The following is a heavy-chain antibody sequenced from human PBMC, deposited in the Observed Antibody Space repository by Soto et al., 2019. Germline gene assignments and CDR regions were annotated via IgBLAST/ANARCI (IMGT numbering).Heavy chain of an antibody. Sequence: GWSLRLSCAASGFTVSSNYMSWVRQAPGKGLEWVSCIYSGGSTYYADSVKGRFTISRDNSKNTLYLQMNSLRAEDTAVYYCARESEWHGDAFDIWGQGTRVTVS. CDR3: ARESEWHGDAFDI. CDR1: GFTVSSNY. V-gene: IGHV3-66*01. J-gene: IGHJ3*02. CDR2: IYSGGST. D-gene: IGHD2-8*01.